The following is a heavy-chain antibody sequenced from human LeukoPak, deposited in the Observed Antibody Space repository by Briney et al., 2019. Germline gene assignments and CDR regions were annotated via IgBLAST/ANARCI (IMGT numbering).Heavy chain of an antibody. D-gene: IGHD3-3*01. V-gene: IGHV3-7*01. CDR3: ARVGNYYDFWSGYYRDYYYMDV. Sequence: PSETLSLTCTVSSGSISSYYWSWVRQAPGKGLEWVANIKQDGSEKYYVDSVKGRFTISRDNAKNSLYLQMNSLRAEDTAVYYCARVGNYYDFWSGYYRDYYYMDVWGKGTTVTVSS. J-gene: IGHJ6*03. CDR2: IKQDGSEK. CDR1: SGSISSYY.